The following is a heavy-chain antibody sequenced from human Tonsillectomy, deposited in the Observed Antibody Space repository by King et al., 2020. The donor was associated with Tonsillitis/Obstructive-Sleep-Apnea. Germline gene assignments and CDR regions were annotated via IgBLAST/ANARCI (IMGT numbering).Heavy chain of an antibody. CDR2: IYYSGST. Sequence: MQLQESGPGLVKPSETLPLTCTVSGGSISSYYWSWIRQPPGKGLEWIGYIYYSGSTNYNPSLKSRVTISVDTSKNQFSLKLSSVTAADTAVYYCARGGWFDPWGQGTLVTVSS. V-gene: IGHV4-59*01. D-gene: IGHD3-16*01. J-gene: IGHJ5*02. CDR3: ARGGWFDP. CDR1: GGSISSYY.